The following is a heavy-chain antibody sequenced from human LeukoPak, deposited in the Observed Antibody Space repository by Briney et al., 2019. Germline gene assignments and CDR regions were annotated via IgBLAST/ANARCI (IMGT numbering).Heavy chain of an antibody. V-gene: IGHV1-18*01. D-gene: IGHD3-16*02. CDR3: ARERSYYDDVWGSYRSSYYFDY. Sequence: ASVNVSCKASGYTFISYGISWVRQAPGQGLEWMGWISGYNGNTNYAQNLQGRVTMTTDTSTSTAYMELRSLKSDDTAVYYCARERSYYDDVWGSYRSSYYFDYWGQGTLVTVSS. J-gene: IGHJ4*02. CDR2: ISGYNGNT. CDR1: GYTFISYG.